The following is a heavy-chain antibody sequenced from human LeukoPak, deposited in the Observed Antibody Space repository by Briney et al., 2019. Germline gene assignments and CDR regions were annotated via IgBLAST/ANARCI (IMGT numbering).Heavy chain of an antibody. CDR1: GYTLTELS. V-gene: IGHV1-24*01. J-gene: IGHJ3*02. CDR3: ETAAPKDAFNI. Sequence: ASVKVSCKVSGYTLTELSMHWVRQAPGKGLEWMGGFDPEDGETIYAQKFQGRVTMTEDTSTDTAYMELSSLRSEDTAVYYWETAAPKDAFNIWGQGTMVTVSS. CDR2: FDPEDGET.